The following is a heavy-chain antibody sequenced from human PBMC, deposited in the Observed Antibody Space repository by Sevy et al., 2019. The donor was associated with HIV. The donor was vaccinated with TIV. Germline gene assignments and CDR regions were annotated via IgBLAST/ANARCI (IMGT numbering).Heavy chain of an antibody. V-gene: IGHV3-30*03. CDR3: ARAYSGAYYGMDV. CDR2: ISFDGSVK. Sequence: GGSLRLSCEASGFTFSDHGMNWVRQAPGKGLEWVALISFDGSVKYYADSVKGRFTISRDNSKNTLYLQTTGLRVEDTAVYYCARAYSGAYYGMDVWGQGTTVTVSS. J-gene: IGHJ6*02. CDR1: GFTFSDHG. D-gene: IGHD3-10*01.